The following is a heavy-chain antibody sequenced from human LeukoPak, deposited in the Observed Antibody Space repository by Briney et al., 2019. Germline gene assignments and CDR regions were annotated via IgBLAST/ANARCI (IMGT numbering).Heavy chain of an antibody. Sequence: SETLSLTCAVYGGSFSAYYWSWVRQPPGKGLEWIGEINHAGTTNYIPSLKSRLTISVDTPKSQFTLILNSVTAADTAVYYCARASSSVLVVDHYWGQGTLVTVSS. D-gene: IGHD6-6*01. J-gene: IGHJ4*02. V-gene: IGHV4-34*01. CDR3: ARASSSVLVVDHY. CDR2: INHAGTT. CDR1: GGSFSAYY.